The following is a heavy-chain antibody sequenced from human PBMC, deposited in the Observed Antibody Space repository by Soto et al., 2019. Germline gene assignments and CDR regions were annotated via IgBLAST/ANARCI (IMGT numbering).Heavy chain of an antibody. CDR1: GFTFSGYS. CDR3: ERGFRNGFNV. V-gene: IGHV3-21*01. D-gene: IGHD2-8*01. CDR2: ISGPSIYI. Sequence: EVQLVESGGGLVKPGGSLRLSCVASGFTFSGYSINWVRQAPGKGLVWVSYISGPSIYIYYADSVKGRFTLSRDNAKSAVYLQMNSLRAEDTAVYYCERGFRNGFNVGGQGTTVSVSS. J-gene: IGHJ6*02.